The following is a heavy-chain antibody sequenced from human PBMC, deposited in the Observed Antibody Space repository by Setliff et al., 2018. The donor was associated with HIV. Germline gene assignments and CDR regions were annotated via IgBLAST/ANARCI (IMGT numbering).Heavy chain of an antibody. CDR2: IIPIFGTT. CDR1: GGTFSSYA. V-gene: IGHV1-69*06. D-gene: IGHD3-3*01. Sequence: WASVKVSCKASGGTFSSYAISWVRQAPGQGLEWMGGIIPIFGTTNYAQKFQGKVTITADKSTSTAYMELTSLRFDDTAMYYCVRGVQSPPHYSYYYMDVWGEGTMVTVSS. CDR3: VRGVQSPPHYSYYYMDV. J-gene: IGHJ6*03.